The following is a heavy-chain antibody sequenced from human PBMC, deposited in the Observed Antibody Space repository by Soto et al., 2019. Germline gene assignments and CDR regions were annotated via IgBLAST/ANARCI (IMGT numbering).Heavy chain of an antibody. J-gene: IGHJ3*02. V-gene: IGHV1-58*02. CDR2: IVVGSGNT. CDR1: GFTFTSSA. CDR3: AADALIGYCSGGSCSPYAFDI. Sequence: SGKVSCKASGFTFTSSAMQWVRQARGQRLEWIGWIVVGSGNTNYAQKFQERVTITRDMSTSTAYMELSSLRSEDTAVYYCAADALIGYCSGGSCSPYAFDIWGQGTMVTVSS. D-gene: IGHD2-15*01.